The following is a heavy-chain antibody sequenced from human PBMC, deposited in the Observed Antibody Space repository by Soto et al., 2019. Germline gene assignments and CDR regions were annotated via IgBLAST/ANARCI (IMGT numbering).Heavy chain of an antibody. J-gene: IGHJ6*02. D-gene: IGHD3-22*01. Sequence: GGSLRLSCAASGFTFSSYGMHWVRQAPGKGLEWVAVIWYDGSNKYYADSVKGRFTISRDNSKNTLYLQMNSLRAEDTAVYYCARGSPYDSSGYYYVKYYYYYGMDVWGQGTTVTVSS. V-gene: IGHV3-33*01. CDR2: IWYDGSNK. CDR3: ARGSPYDSSGYYYVKYYYYYGMDV. CDR1: GFTFSSYG.